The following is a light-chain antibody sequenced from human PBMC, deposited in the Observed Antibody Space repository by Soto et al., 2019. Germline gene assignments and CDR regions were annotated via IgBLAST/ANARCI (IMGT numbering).Light chain of an antibody. Sequence: QSVWTQPAALSGSPGQSITISCTGTANDYVSWYQQHPGKAPKLIIFDVSKRPSGVPNRFSGSKSGNTASLTISGLRAEDEADYYCCSYVGRNTYVFGTGTKVTVL. CDR1: ANDY. V-gene: IGLV2-14*03. CDR2: DVS. CDR3: CSYVGRNTYV. J-gene: IGLJ1*01.